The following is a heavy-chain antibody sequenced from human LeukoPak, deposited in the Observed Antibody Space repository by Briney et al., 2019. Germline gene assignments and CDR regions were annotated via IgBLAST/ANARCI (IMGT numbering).Heavy chain of an antibody. CDR3: ARASGSYGDFYYYMDV. Sequence: GGSLRLSCAASGFTFSSYWMHWVRQAPGKGLVWVSRIKSDGSSTSYADSVKGRFTISRDNSKNTLYLQMGSLRAEDMAVYYCARASGSYGDFYYYMDVWGKGTTATVSS. CDR1: GFTFSSYW. V-gene: IGHV3-74*01. D-gene: IGHD1-26*01. CDR2: IKSDGSST. J-gene: IGHJ6*03.